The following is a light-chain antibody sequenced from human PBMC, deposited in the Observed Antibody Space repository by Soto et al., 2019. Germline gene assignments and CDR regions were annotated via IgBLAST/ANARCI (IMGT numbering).Light chain of an antibody. J-gene: IGKJ3*01. CDR2: AAS. CDR3: QQSYSTPFT. V-gene: IGKV1-39*01. Sequence: DIQMTQSPSSLSASVGDRVTITCRASQSISSYLNWYQQKPGKDPKLLTYAASSLQSGVPSRFSGSGSGTDFTLTIISLQPEDFATYYCQQSYSTPFTFGPGTKVDIK. CDR1: QSISSY.